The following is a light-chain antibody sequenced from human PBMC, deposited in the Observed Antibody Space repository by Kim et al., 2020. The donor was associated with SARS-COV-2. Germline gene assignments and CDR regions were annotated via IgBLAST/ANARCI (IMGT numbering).Light chain of an antibody. Sequence: LSPGERATLSCRASQSVSSNYLAWYQQKPGQAPKLLIYDTSNRATGIPDRFSGSGSGTDFTLTISRVEPEDFAVYYCQQYDDSKTFGQGTKVEIK. CDR1: QSVSSNY. V-gene: IGKV3-20*01. CDR3: QQYDDSKT. CDR2: DTS. J-gene: IGKJ1*01.